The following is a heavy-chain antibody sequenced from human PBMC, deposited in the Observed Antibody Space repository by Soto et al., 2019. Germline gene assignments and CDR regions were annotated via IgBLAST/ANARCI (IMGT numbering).Heavy chain of an antibody. D-gene: IGHD6-6*01. CDR1: GYTFTGNA. Sequence: ASVKFSCKASGYTFTGNAMHWVRQAPGQRLEWMGWISADNTKTKYSQKFQGRVTITRDASASTAYMELSSLRSEDTAVYYCARDQVVRTYYSYYGMDVWGQGTTVTVSS. CDR3: ARDQVVRTYYSYYGMDV. J-gene: IGHJ6*02. CDR2: ISADNTKT. V-gene: IGHV1-3*01.